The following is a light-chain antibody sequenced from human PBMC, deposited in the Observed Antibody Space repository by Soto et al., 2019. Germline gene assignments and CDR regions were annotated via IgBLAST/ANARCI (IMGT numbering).Light chain of an antibody. V-gene: IGLV2-14*01. J-gene: IGLJ2*01. CDR2: EVS. CDR1: SSDVGGYNY. Sequence: QSALTQPASVSGSPGQSITISCTGTSSDVGGYNYVSWYQQHPGKAPKLMIYEVSNRPSGVSHRFSGSKSGNTASLTISGLQAEDESTYYCSSYTSRSTLIFGGGTKLTVL. CDR3: SSYTSRSTLI.